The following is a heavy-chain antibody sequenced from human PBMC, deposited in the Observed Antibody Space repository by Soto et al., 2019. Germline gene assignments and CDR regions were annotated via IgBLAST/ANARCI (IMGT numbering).Heavy chain of an antibody. D-gene: IGHD2-2*01. Sequence: ASVKVSCKASGYTFTSYGISWVRQAPGQGLEWMGWISAYNGNTNYAQKLQGSVTMTTDTSTSTAYMELRSLRSDDTAVYYCARDRYCSSTSCPRTIAARPGLRAFDIWGQGTMVTVSS. V-gene: IGHV1-18*01. J-gene: IGHJ3*02. CDR1: GYTFTSYG. CDR3: ARDRYCSSTSCPRTIAARPGLRAFDI. CDR2: ISAYNGNT.